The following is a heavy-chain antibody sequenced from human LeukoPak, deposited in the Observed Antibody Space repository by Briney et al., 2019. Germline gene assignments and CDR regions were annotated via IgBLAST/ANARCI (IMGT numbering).Heavy chain of an antibody. CDR1: GYYISSGYY. J-gene: IGHJ5*02. Sequence: PSETLSLTCTVSGYYISSGYYWGWIRQAPGKGLEWIGYIYYSGSTNYNPSLKSRVTISVDTSKNQFSLKLSSVTAADTAVYYCARLEASEVVTAMRWGDNWFDPWGQGTLVTVSS. D-gene: IGHD2-21*02. CDR2: IYYSGST. CDR3: ARLEASEVVTAMRWGDNWFDP. V-gene: IGHV4-38-2*02.